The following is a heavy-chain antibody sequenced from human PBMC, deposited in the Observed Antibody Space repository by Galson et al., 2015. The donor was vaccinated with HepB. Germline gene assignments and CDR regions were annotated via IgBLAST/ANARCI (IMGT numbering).Heavy chain of an antibody. J-gene: IGHJ4*02. Sequence: SLRLSCAASGFTFSSYWMSWVRQAPGKGLEWVANIKQDGSEKYYVDSVKGRFTISRDNAKNSLYLQMNSLRAEDTAVYYCARRGYSSGWSHFDYWGQGTLVTVSS. CDR2: IKQDGSEK. CDR3: ARRGYSSGWSHFDY. V-gene: IGHV3-7*03. D-gene: IGHD6-19*01. CDR1: GFTFSSYW.